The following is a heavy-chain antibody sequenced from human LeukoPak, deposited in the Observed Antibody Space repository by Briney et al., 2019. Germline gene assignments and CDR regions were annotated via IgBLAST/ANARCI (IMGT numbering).Heavy chain of an antibody. Sequence: GGSLRLSCAASGFTSSSYSMNWVRQAPGKGLEWVSYISSSSSTIYCADSVKGRFTISRDNAKNSLYLQMNSLRAEDTAVYYCAKGRGWEASYYYYYMDVWGKGTTVTISS. CDR2: ISSSSSTI. CDR3: AKGRGWEASYYYYYMDV. J-gene: IGHJ6*03. V-gene: IGHV3-48*01. CDR1: GFTSSSYS. D-gene: IGHD1-26*01.